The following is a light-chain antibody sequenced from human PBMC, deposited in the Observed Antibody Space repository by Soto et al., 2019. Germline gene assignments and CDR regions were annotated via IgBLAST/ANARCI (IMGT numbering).Light chain of an antibody. CDR3: SSYSSTSTLYV. V-gene: IGLV2-14*01. J-gene: IGLJ1*01. Sequence: LAQPASVSWSPGQSITVSCIGTSSDIGAYNYVSWYQQHPGKVPKLMIYEVTNRPSGLSNRFSGSKSGNTASLTISGLQAEDEAEYFCSSYSSTSTLYVFGTGTKGTVL. CDR1: SSDIGAYNY. CDR2: EVT.